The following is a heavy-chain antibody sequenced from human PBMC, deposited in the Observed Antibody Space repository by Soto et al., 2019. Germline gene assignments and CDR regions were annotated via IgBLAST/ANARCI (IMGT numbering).Heavy chain of an antibody. CDR2: IIPILGIA. CDR1: GGTFSSYT. D-gene: IGHD6-13*01. V-gene: IGHV1-69*08. Sequence: QVQLVQSGAEVKKPGSSVKVSCKASGGTFSSYTISWVRQAPGQGLEWMGRIIPILGIANYAQKFQGRVTITADKSTSTTYMELSSLRSEDTAVYYCARDSTVAAEGYYYYYMDVWGKGTTVTVSS. J-gene: IGHJ6*03. CDR3: ARDSTVAAEGYYYYYMDV.